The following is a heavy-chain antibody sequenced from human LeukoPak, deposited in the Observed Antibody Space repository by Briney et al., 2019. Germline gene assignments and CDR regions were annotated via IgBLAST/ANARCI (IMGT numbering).Heavy chain of an antibody. CDR3: ARPSYDSSGYLAFDI. V-gene: IGHV4-59*08. J-gene: IGHJ3*02. Sequence: SETLSLTCTVSGGSISSYYWSWIRQPPGKGLEWIGYIYYSGSTNYNPSLKSRVTISVDMSKNQFSLKLSSVTAADTAVYYCARPSYDSSGYLAFDIWGQGTMVTVSS. CDR1: GGSISSYY. CDR2: IYYSGST. D-gene: IGHD3-22*01.